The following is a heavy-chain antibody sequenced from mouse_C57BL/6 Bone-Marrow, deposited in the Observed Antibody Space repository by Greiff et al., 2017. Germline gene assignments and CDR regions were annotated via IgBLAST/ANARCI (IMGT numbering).Heavy chain of an antibody. V-gene: IGHV2-6-7*01. CDR3: AREITTVVDWYFDV. J-gene: IGHJ1*01. D-gene: IGHD1-1*01. Sequence: QVQLKESGPGLVAPSQSLSITCTVSGFSLTGYGVNWVRQPPGKGLEWLGMIWGDGSTNYNSALKSRLSISKDNAKSKVYLKMNSLQTDDTARYYCAREITTVVDWYFDVWGAGTTVTVSS. CDR1: GFSLTGYG. CDR2: IWGDGST.